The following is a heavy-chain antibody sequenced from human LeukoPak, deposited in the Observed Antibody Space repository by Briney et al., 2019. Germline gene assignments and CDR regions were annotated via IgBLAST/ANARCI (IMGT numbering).Heavy chain of an antibody. Sequence: ASVKVSCKASGYTFTSYYMHWVRQAPGQGLEWMGIINPSGGSTSYAQKFQGRVTMTRDMSTSTVYMELSSLRSEDTAVYYCARGALSTGWYSRWSDYFDYWGQGTLVAVSS. CDR3: ARGALSTGWYSRWSDYFDY. CDR2: INPSGGST. D-gene: IGHD6-19*01. CDR1: GYTFTSYY. V-gene: IGHV1-46*01. J-gene: IGHJ4*02.